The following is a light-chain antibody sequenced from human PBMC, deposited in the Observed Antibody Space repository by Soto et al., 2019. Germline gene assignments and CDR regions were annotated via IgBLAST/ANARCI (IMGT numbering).Light chain of an antibody. CDR3: QQASVPPFT. Sequence: DIQITQSPSTLPASVGDRVTITCRASQSISNWLAWYQQKPGTAPKLLIYKASTLKSGVPSRFRGSGSGTDFTLTISGLQPEDFETYYCQQASVPPFTFGPGTKVDIK. V-gene: IGKV1-5*03. CDR1: QSISNW. J-gene: IGKJ3*01. CDR2: KAS.